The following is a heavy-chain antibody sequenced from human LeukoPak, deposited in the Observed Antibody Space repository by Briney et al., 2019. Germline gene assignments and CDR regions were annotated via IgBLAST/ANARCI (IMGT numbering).Heavy chain of an antibody. CDR1: GFTFRSYS. J-gene: IGHJ6*03. CDR2: ISSSSSYI. D-gene: IGHD5-12*01. CDR3: ARCSGYDAYYMDV. V-gene: IGHV3-21*04. Sequence: GGSLRLSCAASGFTFRSYSMNWVRQAPGKGLEWVSSISSSSSYIYYADSVKGRFTISRDNSKNTLYLQMNSLRAEDTAVYYCARCSGYDAYYMDVWGKGTTVTISS.